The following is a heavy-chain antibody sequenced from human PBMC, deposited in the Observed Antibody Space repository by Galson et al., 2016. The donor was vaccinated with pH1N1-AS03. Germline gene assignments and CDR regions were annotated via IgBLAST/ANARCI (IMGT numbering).Heavy chain of an antibody. CDR3: ARGRAPSPVTYDIED. D-gene: IGHD3-9*01. CDR1: GDSLSSYF. Sequence: SETLSLTCTVSGDSLSSYFWNWIRRPPGKGLEWIGYVYYTGSVKYNPSLKSRVTTSLDTSNNQFSLILTSVTAADTAVYYCARGRAPSPVTYDIEDWGQGTLVTASS. J-gene: IGHJ4*02. V-gene: IGHV4-59*01. CDR2: VYYTGSV.